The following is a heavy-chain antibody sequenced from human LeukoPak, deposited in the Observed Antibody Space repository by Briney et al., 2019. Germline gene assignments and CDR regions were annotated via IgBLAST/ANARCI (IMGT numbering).Heavy chain of an antibody. CDR1: GGTFSSYA. CDR2: IIPIFGTA. J-gene: IGHJ4*02. CDR3: ARAAGPRNLIDY. V-gene: IGHV1-69*13. Sequence: ASVKVSCKASGGTFSSYAISWVRQAPGQGLEWMGGIIPIFGTANYAQKFQGRVTITADESTSTAYMELSSLRSEDTAVYYCARAAGPRNLIDYWGQGTLVTVSS.